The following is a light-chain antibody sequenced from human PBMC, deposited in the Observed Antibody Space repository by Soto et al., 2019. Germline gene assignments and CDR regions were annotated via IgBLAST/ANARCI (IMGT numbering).Light chain of an antibody. J-gene: IGLJ2*01. CDR3: QSYDSSLRGVL. CDR1: SSNIGAGYD. V-gene: IGLV1-40*01. Sequence: QTVVTQPPSVSGAPGQRVTIPCTGSSSNIGAGYDVHWYQQLPGTAPKLLIFNNNNRPSGVPDRFSGSKSATSASLAITGLQAEDEADYYCQSYDSSLRGVLFGGATKLTVL. CDR2: NNN.